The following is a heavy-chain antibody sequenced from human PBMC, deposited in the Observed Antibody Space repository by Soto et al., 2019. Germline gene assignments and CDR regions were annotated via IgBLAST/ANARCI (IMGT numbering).Heavy chain of an antibody. CDR3: AKGPTLVFPQLGN. D-gene: IGHD2-2*01. CDR1: GFTFSNFA. V-gene: IGHV3-23*01. CDR2: ISGGATST. Sequence: EVQLFESGGGLVQPGGSLRLSCAASGFTFSNFAMRWVRQAPGKGLEWVSAISGGATSTYYADIVKGRFTISRDNSKNTLYLQMNGLRVEDPALYYCAKGPTLVFPQLGNWGPGTLFTVS. J-gene: IGHJ4*02.